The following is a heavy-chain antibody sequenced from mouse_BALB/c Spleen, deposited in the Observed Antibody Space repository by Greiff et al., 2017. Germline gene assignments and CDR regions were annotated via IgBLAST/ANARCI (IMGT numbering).Heavy chain of an antibody. D-gene: IGHD2-2*01. CDR3: ARKRGGIYYGYDEDWDHYYAMDY. CDR2: IWGGGST. Sequence: QVQLQQSGPGLVAPSQSLSITCTVSGFSLSRYSVHWVRQPPGKGLEWLGMIWGGGSTDYNSALKSRLSISKDNSKSQVFLKMNSLQTDDTAMYYCARKRGGIYYGYDEDWDHYYAMDYWGQGTSVTVSS. V-gene: IGHV2-6-4*01. J-gene: IGHJ4*01. CDR1: GFSLSRYS.